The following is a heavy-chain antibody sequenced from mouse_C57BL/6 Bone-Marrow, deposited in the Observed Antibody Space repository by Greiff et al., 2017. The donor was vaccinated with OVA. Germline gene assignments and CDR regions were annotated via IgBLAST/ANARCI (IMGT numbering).Heavy chain of an antibody. V-gene: IGHV1-66*01. J-gene: IGHJ2*01. Sequence: VKLQESGPELVKPGASVKISCKASGYSFTSYYIHWVKQRPGQGLEWIGWIYPGSGNTKYNEKFKGKATLTADTSSSTAYMQLSSLTSEDSAVYYCARRCFDYWGQGTTLTVSS. CDR2: IYPGSGNT. CDR3: ARRCFDY. CDR1: GYSFTSYY.